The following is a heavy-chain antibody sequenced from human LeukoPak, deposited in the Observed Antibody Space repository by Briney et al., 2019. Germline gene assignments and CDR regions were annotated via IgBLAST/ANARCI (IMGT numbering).Heavy chain of an antibody. V-gene: IGHV3-23*01. CDR2: ISGSGGST. Sequence: PGGSLRLSCAASGFTFSDYYMSWVRQAPGKGLEWVSAISGSGGSTYYADSVKGRFTISRDNSKNTLYLQMNSLRAEDTAVYYCANQGSAYYYDSSGYLPYFDYWGQGTLVTVSS. CDR1: GFTFSDYY. D-gene: IGHD3-22*01. CDR3: ANQGSAYYYDSSGYLPYFDY. J-gene: IGHJ4*02.